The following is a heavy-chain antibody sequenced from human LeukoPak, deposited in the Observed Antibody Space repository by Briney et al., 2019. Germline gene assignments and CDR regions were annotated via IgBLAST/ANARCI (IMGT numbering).Heavy chain of an antibody. CDR3: ARYSSGWYHVGFDY. Sequence: GGSLRLSCAASGFTFSSYSMNWVRQAPGKGLEWVSSISSSSSYIYYADSVKGRFTISRDNAKNSLYLQMNSLRAEDTAVYYCARYSSGWYHVGFDYWGQGTLVTVSS. J-gene: IGHJ4*02. CDR1: GFTFSSYS. D-gene: IGHD6-19*01. V-gene: IGHV3-21*01. CDR2: ISSSSSYI.